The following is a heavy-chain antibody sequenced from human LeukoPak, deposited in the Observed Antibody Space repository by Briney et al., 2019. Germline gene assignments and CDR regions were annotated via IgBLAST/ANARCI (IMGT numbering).Heavy chain of an antibody. CDR2: LYHTGRS. CDR3: ATKLTPSAPLDI. D-gene: IGHD1-1*01. Sequence: SETLSLTCTVSGDSISSSSHDGVWIRQPPGETLEWIGSLYHTGRSYSSAALKSRVNISMDMSKSKFSLQLNSVTAADSGVYYCATKLTPSAPLDIWGRGTLVAVSS. CDR1: GDSISSSSHD. J-gene: IGHJ3*02. V-gene: IGHV4-39*01.